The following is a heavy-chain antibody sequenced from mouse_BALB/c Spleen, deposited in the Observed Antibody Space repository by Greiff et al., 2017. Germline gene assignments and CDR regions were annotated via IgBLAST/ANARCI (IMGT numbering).Heavy chain of an antibody. D-gene: IGHD1-1*01. CDR3: AIIYYYGSSYPYYAMDY. CDR1: GYSITSDYA. CDR2: ISYSGST. J-gene: IGHJ4*01. Sequence: EVKLMESGPGLVKPSQSLSLTCTVTGYSITSDYAWNWIRQFPGNKLEWMGYISYSGSTSYNPSLKSRISITRDTSKNQFFLQLNSVTTEDTATYYCAIIYYYGSSYPYYAMDYWGQGTSVTVSS. V-gene: IGHV3-2*02.